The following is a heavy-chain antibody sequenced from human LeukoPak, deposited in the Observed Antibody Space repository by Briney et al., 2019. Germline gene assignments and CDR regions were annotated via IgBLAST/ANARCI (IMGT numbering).Heavy chain of an antibody. CDR2: IYPNSGGT. CDR1: GNTFIGYY. D-gene: IGHD1-1*01. V-gene: IGHV1-2*02. CDR3: AGEGQLERRRDLDY. Sequence: ASVKVSCMASGNTFIGYYLHWVRQAPGQGLQWMGWIYPNSGGTYYAHNFQGRVTMTRDTSISTVYMELSSLRSDDTAVYYCAGEGQLERRRDLDYWGQGTLVTVSS. J-gene: IGHJ4*02.